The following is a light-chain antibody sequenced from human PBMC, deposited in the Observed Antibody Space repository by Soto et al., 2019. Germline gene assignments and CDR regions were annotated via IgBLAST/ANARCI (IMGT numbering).Light chain of an antibody. CDR1: QSVSSSY. V-gene: IGKV3-20*01. CDR2: GAS. J-gene: IGKJ5*01. Sequence: EIVMTQSPATLSVSPGERATFSCRASQSVSSSYLAWYQQKPGRAPRLLIDGASSRATGIPDRFSGSGSGTDFTLTISRLEPEDLAVYYCQQYGSLVTFGQGTRLEIK. CDR3: QQYGSLVT.